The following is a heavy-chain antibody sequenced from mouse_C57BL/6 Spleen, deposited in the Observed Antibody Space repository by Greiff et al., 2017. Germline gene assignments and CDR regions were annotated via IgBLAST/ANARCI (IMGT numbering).Heavy chain of an antibody. CDR1: GYTFTSYW. CDR3: ARWDTTVEWGY. Sequence: VQLQQPGAELVKPGASVKLSCKASGYTFTSYWMQWVKQRPGQGLEWIGEVDPSDSYTNYNQKFKGKATLTVDTSSSTAYMQLSSLTSEDSAVYYCARWDTTVEWGYWGQGTTLTVSS. CDR2: VDPSDSYT. J-gene: IGHJ2*01. D-gene: IGHD1-1*01. V-gene: IGHV1-50*01.